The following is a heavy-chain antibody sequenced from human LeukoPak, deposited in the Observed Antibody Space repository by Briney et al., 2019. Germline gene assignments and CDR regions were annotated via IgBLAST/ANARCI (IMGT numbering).Heavy chain of an antibody. V-gene: IGHV4-61*02. CDR2: IYTSGST. CDR3: ARDGYSSSWYEVRGEAFDI. CDR1: GGSISSGSYY. Sequence: SETLSLTCTVSGGSISSGSYYGSWIRQPAGEGLEGIGRIYTSGSTNYNPSLKRRGTISVDTSKNQFSLKLSSVTAADTAVYYCARDGYSSSWYEVRGEAFDIWGQGTMVTVSS. D-gene: IGHD6-13*01. J-gene: IGHJ3*02.